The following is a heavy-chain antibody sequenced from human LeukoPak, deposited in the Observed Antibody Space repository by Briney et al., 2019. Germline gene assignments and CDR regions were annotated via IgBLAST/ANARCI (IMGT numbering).Heavy chain of an antibody. D-gene: IGHD2-15*01. J-gene: IGHJ1*01. CDR1: GGSISSYY. V-gene: IGHV4-59*12. CDR3: ARGPQRYCSGGSCYSRYFQH. CDR2: IYYSGST. Sequence: PSETLSLTCTVSGGSISSYYWSWIRQPPGKGLEWIGYIYYSGSTNYNPSLKSRVTIPVDTSKNQFSLKLSSVTAADTAVYYCARGPQRYCSGGSCYSRYFQHWGQGTLVTVSS.